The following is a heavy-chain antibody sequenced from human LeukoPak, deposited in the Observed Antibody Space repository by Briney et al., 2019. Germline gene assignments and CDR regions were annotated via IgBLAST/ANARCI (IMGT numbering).Heavy chain of an antibody. J-gene: IGHJ3*02. D-gene: IGHD1-26*01. CDR2: IIPIFGTA. CDR3: AREVGATSDAFDI. Sequence: SVKVSCKASGGTFSSYGISWVRQAPGQGLEWMGGIIPIFGTANYAQKFQGRVTITADESTSTAYMELSSLRSEDTAVCYCAREVGATSDAFDIWGQGTMVTVSS. V-gene: IGHV1-69*13. CDR1: GGTFSSYG.